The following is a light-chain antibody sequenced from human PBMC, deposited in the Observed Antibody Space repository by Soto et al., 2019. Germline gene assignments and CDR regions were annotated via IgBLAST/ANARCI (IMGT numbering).Light chain of an antibody. CDR1: SSNIGAGHD. V-gene: IGLV1-40*01. CDR2: GNN. Sequence: QSVLTQPPSVSGVLGQRVTVSCTGSSSNIGAGHDVHWYQQLPGTAPKLLIYGNNNRPSGVPDRFSGSKSGTSASLAITGLLAEDEADYYCQSYDSSLSGSVFGGGTKVTVL. J-gene: IGLJ3*02. CDR3: QSYDSSLSGSV.